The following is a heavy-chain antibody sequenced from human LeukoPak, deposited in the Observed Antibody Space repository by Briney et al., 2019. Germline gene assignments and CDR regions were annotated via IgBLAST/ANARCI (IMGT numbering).Heavy chain of an antibody. D-gene: IGHD1-26*01. Sequence: VASVTVSCKASGGTFSSYAISWVRQAPGQGLEWMGGIIPIFGTANYAQKFQGRVTITADESTSTAYMELSSLRSEDTAVYYCAGDRMVGATNFDYWGQGTLVTVSS. CDR1: GGTFSSYA. J-gene: IGHJ4*02. V-gene: IGHV1-69*13. CDR3: AGDRMVGATNFDY. CDR2: IIPIFGTA.